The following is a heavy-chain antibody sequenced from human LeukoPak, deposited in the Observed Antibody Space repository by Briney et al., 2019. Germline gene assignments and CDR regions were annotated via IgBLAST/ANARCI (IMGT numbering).Heavy chain of an antibody. CDR1: GFIFNNYW. D-gene: IGHD2-15*01. CDR2: IKQDGSDK. J-gene: IGHJ4*02. Sequence: PGGSLRLSCAASGFIFNNYWMTWVRQAPGKGLQWVANIKQDGSDKYYVDSVKGRFTISRDDAKNLLYLQMNSLRAEDTAVYYCTRMRSWSCDYWGKGTLVTVSS. V-gene: IGHV3-7*01. CDR3: TRMRSWSCDY.